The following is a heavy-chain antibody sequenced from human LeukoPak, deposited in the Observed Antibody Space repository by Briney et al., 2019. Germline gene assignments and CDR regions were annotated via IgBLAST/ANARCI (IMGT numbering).Heavy chain of an antibody. CDR3: ARVGAIYYYGMDV. CDR2: IYYSGST. J-gene: IGHJ6*02. CDR1: GGSISSSSYY. V-gene: IGHV4-39*07. Sequence: KPSETLSLTCTVSGGSISSSSYYWGWIRQPPGKGLEWIGSIYYSGSTCYNPSLKSRVTISVDTSKNQFSLKLSSVTAADTAVYYCARVGAIYYYGMDVWGQGTTVTVSS. D-gene: IGHD1-26*01.